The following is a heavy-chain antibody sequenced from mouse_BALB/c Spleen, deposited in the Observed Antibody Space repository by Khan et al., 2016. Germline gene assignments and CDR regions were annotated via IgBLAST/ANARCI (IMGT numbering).Heavy chain of an antibody. CDR2: IDPANGNT. CDR3: ARSPYDYDVGFAY. J-gene: IGHJ3*01. D-gene: IGHD2-4*01. V-gene: IGHV14-3*02. Sequence: VQLKESGAELVKPGASVKLSYTASGFNIKDTYMHWVKQRPEQGLEWIGRIDPANGNTKYDPKFQGKATITADTSSNTAYLQLSSLTSEDTAVYYCARSPYDYDVGFAYWGQGTLVTVSA. CDR1: GFNIKDTY.